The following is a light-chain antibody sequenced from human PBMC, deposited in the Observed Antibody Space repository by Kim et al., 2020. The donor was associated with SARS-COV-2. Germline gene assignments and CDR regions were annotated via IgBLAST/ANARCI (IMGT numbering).Light chain of an antibody. CDR1: QSVRSN. J-gene: IGKJ4*01. V-gene: IGKV3-15*01. CDR3: QQYNNWPPLT. Sequence: SPGERASLSCCASQSVRSNLAWYPQKPGQAPRLLIYGASTRATGIPARFSGSGSGTEFTLTISSLQSEDFAIYYCQQYNNWPPLTFGGGTKVDIK. CDR2: GAS.